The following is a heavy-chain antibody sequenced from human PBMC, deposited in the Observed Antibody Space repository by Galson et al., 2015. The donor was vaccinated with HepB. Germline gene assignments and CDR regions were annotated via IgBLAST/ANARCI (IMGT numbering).Heavy chain of an antibody. D-gene: IGHD6-19*01. CDR3: ASHVIGAVAGTGWFDP. J-gene: IGHJ5*02. Sequence: SLRLSCAASGFTFSSYAMSWVRQAPGKGLEWVSAISGSGGSTYYADSVKGRFTISRDNSKNTLYLQMNSLRAEDTAVYYCASHVIGAVAGTGWFDPWGQGTLVTVSS. CDR2: ISGSGGST. V-gene: IGHV3-23*01. CDR1: GFTFSSYA.